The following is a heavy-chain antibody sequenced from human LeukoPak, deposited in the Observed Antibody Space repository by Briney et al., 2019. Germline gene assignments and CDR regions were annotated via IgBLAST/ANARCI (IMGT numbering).Heavy chain of an antibody. V-gene: IGHV4-38-2*01. J-gene: IGHJ4*02. D-gene: IGHD2-2*01. Sequence: SETLSLTCAVSGYSISSGYYWGWIRQPPGKGLEWIGSIYHSGSTYYNPSLKSRVTISVDTSKNQFSLKLSSVTAADTAVCYCARAKALIVVVPAAYYFDYWGQGTLVTVSS. CDR3: ARAKALIVVVPAAYYFDY. CDR2: IYHSGST. CDR1: GYSISSGYY.